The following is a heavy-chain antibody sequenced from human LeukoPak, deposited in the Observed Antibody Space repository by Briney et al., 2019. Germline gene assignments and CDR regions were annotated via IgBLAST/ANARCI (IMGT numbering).Heavy chain of an antibody. CDR1: GFTFDDYG. D-gene: IGHD5-12*01. Sequence: PGGSLRLSCAASGFTFDDYGMSWVRQAPGKGLEWVSGINWNGGSTGYADSVKGRFTISRDNAKNSLYLQMNGLRAEDTALYYCARDLGPITLSGFNYWGQGTLVTVSS. CDR3: ARDLGPITLSGFNY. V-gene: IGHV3-20*04. J-gene: IGHJ4*02. CDR2: INWNGGST.